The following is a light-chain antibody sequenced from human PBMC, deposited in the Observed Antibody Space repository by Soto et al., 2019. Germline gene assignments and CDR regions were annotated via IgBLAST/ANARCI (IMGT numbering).Light chain of an antibody. CDR3: QQSYSPPPIT. CDR2: AAS. J-gene: IGKJ5*01. Sequence: DIQMTQSPSSLSASVGDIVTITCRASQTISNYLNWYQKKPGKAPKLLIYAASSLQRGVPSRFSGSGSGTDFTLTIGGLQPEDFATYYCQQSYSPPPITFGQGTRLEIK. CDR1: QTISNY. V-gene: IGKV1-39*01.